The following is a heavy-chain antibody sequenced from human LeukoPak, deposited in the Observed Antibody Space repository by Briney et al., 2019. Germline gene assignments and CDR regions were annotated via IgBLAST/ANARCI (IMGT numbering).Heavy chain of an antibody. CDR2: IYYSGST. Sequence: SQTLSLTCTVSGGSISSGGYYWSWIRQHPGKGLEWIAYIYYSGSTYYNPSLKSRVTISVDTSKNQFSLKLSPVTAADTAVYYCARGGAAARPLDPWGQGTLVTVSS. D-gene: IGHD6-6*01. CDR1: GGSISSGGYY. V-gene: IGHV4-31*03. CDR3: ARGGAAARPLDP. J-gene: IGHJ5*02.